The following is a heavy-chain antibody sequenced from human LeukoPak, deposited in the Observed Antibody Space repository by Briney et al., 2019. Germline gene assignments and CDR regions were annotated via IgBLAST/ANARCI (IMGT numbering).Heavy chain of an antibody. CDR3: AREGVAATNRDDAFDI. J-gene: IGHJ3*02. CDR2: IYYSGST. V-gene: IGHV4-59*12. CDR1: GGSISSYY. D-gene: IGHD2-15*01. Sequence: SETLSLTCTVSGGSISSYYWSWIRQPPGKGLEWIGYIYYSGSTYYNPSLKSRVTISVDTSKNQFSLKLSSVTAADTAVYYCAREGVAATNRDDAFDIWGQGTMVTVSS.